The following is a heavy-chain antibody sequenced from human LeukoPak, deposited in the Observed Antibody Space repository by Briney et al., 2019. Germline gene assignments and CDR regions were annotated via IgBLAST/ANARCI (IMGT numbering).Heavy chain of an antibody. CDR1: GGSISSYY. D-gene: IGHD3-10*01. CDR3: ASVRGYYGSDY. Sequence: PSETLSLTCTVSGGSISSYYWSWIRHPPGEGLEWIGYIYYSGNTNYNPSLKSRVTISVDTSKNQFSLNLSSVTAADTAVYYCASVRGYYGSDYWGQGTLVTVSS. V-gene: IGHV4-59*01. CDR2: IYYSGNT. J-gene: IGHJ4*02.